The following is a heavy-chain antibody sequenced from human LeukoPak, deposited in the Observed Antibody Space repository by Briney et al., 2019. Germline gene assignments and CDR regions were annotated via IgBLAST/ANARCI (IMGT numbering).Heavy chain of an antibody. V-gene: IGHV3-30*18. CDR3: AKVNYYESSGYYDY. Sequence: GRSLRLSCAASGFPFSSYGMHWVRQAPGKGLEWVAVISHDGTNKCYVDSVRGRFTISRDNSKNTLYLQMNSLRAEDTAVYYCAKVNYYESSGYYDYWGQGTLVTVSS. D-gene: IGHD3-22*01. J-gene: IGHJ4*02. CDR1: GFPFSSYG. CDR2: ISHDGTNK.